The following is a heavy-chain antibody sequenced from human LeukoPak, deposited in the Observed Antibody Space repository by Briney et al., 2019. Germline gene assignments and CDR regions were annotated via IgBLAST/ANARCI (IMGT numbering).Heavy chain of an antibody. D-gene: IGHD2-2*01. CDR3: ARDMEDIVVVPAAAYYYYYGMDV. J-gene: IGHJ6*02. CDR2: ISSSSSYI. Sequence: GGSLRLSCAASGFTFSSYSMNWVRQAPGKGLEWVSSISSSSSYIYYADSVKGRFTISRDNAKNSLYLQMNSLRAEDMAVYYCARDMEDIVVVPAAAYYYYYGMDVWGQGTTVTVSS. V-gene: IGHV3-21*01. CDR1: GFTFSSYS.